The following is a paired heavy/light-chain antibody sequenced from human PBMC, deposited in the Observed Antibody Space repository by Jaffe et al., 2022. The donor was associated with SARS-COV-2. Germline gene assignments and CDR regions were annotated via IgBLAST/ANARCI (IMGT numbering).Light chain of an antibody. Sequence: DIVMTQSPDSLAVSLGERATINCKSSQSILYSSNNKKYLGWYQQKPGQPPKLLIYWASTRESGVPDRFSGSGSGTDFTLTISSLRAEDVAVYYCQQYYTVPVTFGGGTKVEIK. CDR3: QQYYTVPVT. J-gene: IGKJ4*01. CDR2: WAS. CDR1: QSILYSSNNKKY. V-gene: IGKV4-1*01.
Heavy chain of an antibody. J-gene: IGHJ4*02. D-gene: IGHD5-12*01. CDR1: GFTFSAYN. V-gene: IGHV3-48*02. CDR2: ISSGGSRI. Sequence: EVQLVESGGGLVQPGGSLRLSCAASGFTFSAYNINWVRQAPGKGLEWVSYISSGGSRIYYADSVKGRFTISRDNAKSSLYLQMNSLRDEDTAVYYCARLVHSGSDYLGHFDQWGQGTLVTVSS. CDR3: ARLVHSGSDYLGHFDQ.